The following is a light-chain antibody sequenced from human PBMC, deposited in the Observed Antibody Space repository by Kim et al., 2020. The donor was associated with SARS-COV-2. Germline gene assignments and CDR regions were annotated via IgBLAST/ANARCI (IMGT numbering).Light chain of an antibody. Sequence: GQRVTISCSGSSSNLGTNSVHWYQQFPGTAPKVLIYKNTQRPSGVPDRFSGSKSGTSASLAISGLQSEDEGDYYCAGWDDSLNAEVFGGGTQLTVL. CDR2: KNT. CDR1: SSNLGTNS. J-gene: IGLJ3*02. CDR3: AGWDDSLNAEV. V-gene: IGLV1-44*01.